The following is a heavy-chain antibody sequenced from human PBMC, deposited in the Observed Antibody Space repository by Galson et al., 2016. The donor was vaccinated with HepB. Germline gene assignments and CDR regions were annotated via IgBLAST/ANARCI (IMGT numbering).Heavy chain of an antibody. D-gene: IGHD3-3*01. Sequence: SLRLSCAASGFDFGTYAMSWFRQAPGKGLHWVGFIRSNSYGGTTEYAASVKGSFTISRDDSKSIVYLQMNSLKTEDTAMYYCSRMVGLDYDFWNAYPDFDYWGQGAMVTVSS. V-gene: IGHV3-49*03. CDR2: IRSNSYGGTT. J-gene: IGHJ4*02. CDR3: SRMVGLDYDFWNAYPDFDY. CDR1: GFDFGTYA.